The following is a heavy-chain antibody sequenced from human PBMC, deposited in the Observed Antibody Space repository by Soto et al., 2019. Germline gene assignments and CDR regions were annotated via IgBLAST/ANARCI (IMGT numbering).Heavy chain of an antibody. J-gene: IGHJ4*01. CDR2: IYYGGST. CDR1: GGSISSGGYY. D-gene: IGHD3-22*01. Sequence: SETLSLTCTVSGGSISSGGYYWSWIRQHPGKGLEWIGYIYYGGSTYYNPSLKSRATISGDTSKNQFSLKLSSVTAADTAVYYCARGGYYYENSGQNAYDYWGQGILVTV. V-gene: IGHV4-31*03. CDR3: ARGGYYYENSGQNAYDY.